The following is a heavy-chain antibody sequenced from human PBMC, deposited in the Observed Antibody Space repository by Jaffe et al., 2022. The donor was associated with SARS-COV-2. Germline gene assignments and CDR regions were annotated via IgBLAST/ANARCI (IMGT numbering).Heavy chain of an antibody. Sequence: QVQLVQSGAEVKKPGASVKVSCKASGYTFTSYYMHWVRQAPGQGLEWMGIINPSGGSTSYAQKFQGRVTMTRDTSTSTVYMELSSLRSEDTAVYYCASYVEAGRAFDIWGQGTMVTVSS. D-gene: IGHD3-10*02. CDR1: GYTFTSYY. CDR3: ASYVEAGRAFDI. V-gene: IGHV1-46*01. J-gene: IGHJ3*02. CDR2: INPSGGST.